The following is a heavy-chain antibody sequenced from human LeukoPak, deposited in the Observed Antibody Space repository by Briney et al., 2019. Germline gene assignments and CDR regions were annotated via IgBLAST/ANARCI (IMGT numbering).Heavy chain of an antibody. V-gene: IGHV4-38-2*02. CDR3: ARDVKYSSGWYFDY. D-gene: IGHD6-19*01. CDR1: GFTVSSNY. CDR2: IYYSGST. J-gene: IGHJ4*02. Sequence: GSLRLSCAASGFTVSSNYMSWIRQPPGKGLEWIGSIYYSGSTYYNPSLKSRVTISVDTSKNQFSLKLSSVTAADTAVYYCARDVKYSSGWYFDYWGQGTLVTVSS.